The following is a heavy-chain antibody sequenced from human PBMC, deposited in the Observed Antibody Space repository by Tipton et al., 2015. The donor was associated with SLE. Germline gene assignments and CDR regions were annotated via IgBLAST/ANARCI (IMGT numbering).Heavy chain of an antibody. CDR2: ISSVNNYI. J-gene: IGHJ4*01. V-gene: IGHV3-21*06. D-gene: IGHD6-19*01. Sequence: SLRLSCAASGFSFNNFGMHWVRQAPRKGLEWISSISSVNNYIQYSDSVKGRFTISRDNAKNSLFLQMTRLTAEDTAVYYCATERSPDYWGRGTLVTVSS. CDR1: GFSFNNFG. CDR3: ATERSPDY.